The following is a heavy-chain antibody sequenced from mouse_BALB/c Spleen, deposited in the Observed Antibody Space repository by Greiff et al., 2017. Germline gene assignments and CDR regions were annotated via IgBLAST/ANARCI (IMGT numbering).Heavy chain of an antibody. CDR2: IDPYYGGT. CDR3: AKSYPNWDAMDY. J-gene: IGHJ4*01. Sequence: VHVKQSGPELEKPGASVKISCKASGYSFTGYNMNWVKQSNGKSLEWIGNIDPYYGGTSYNQKFKGKATLTVDKSSSTAYMQLKSLTSEDSAVYYCAKSYPNWDAMDYWGQGTSVTVSS. D-gene: IGHD4-1*02. V-gene: IGHV1-39*01. CDR1: GYSFTGYN.